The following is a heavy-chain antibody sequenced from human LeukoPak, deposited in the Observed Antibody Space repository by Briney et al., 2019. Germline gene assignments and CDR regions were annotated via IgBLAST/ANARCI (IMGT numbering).Heavy chain of an antibody. D-gene: IGHD2-2*01. CDR3: ARVCGSTSCFDY. J-gene: IGHJ4*02. CDR1: GFTFDDYA. Sequence: HPGGSLRLSCVASGFTFDDYAMHWVRQVPGKGLEWVSGICWNSDNIGYADSVKGRFTISRDNAKNSLYLQMNSLRAEDTAVYYCARVCGSTSCFDYWGKGTLVTVSS. V-gene: IGHV3-9*01. CDR2: ICWNSDNI.